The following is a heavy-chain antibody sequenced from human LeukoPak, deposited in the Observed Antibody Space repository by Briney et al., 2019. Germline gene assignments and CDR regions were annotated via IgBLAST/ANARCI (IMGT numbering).Heavy chain of an antibody. V-gene: IGHV5-10-1*01. CDR3: ARFVGACSGGSCYSDS. Sequence: GESLKISCKGSGYSFTSYWISWVRQMPGKGLEWMGRIDPSDSYTNYSPSFQGHVTISADKSISTAYLQWSSLKASDTAMYYCARFVGACSGGSCYSDSWGQGTLVTVSS. J-gene: IGHJ4*02. D-gene: IGHD2-15*01. CDR1: GYSFTSYW. CDR2: IDPSDSYT.